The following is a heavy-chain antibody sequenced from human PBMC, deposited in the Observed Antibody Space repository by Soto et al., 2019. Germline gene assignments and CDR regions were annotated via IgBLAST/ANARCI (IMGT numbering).Heavy chain of an antibody. CDR2: IIPIFGTT. Sequence: QVQLVQSGAEVKKPGSSVKVSCKASGGTFSSYAIDWVRQAPGQGLEWMGGIIPIFGTTNYAQKLQGRVKLTADESTRTGYLGLRTLGSEETAVYLWAGGTVTGSEFNFYFYGMDVWGQGTTVTVSS. CDR3: AGGTVTGSEFNFYFYGMDV. V-gene: IGHV1-69*12. D-gene: IGHD1-1*01. J-gene: IGHJ6*02. CDR1: GGTFSSYA.